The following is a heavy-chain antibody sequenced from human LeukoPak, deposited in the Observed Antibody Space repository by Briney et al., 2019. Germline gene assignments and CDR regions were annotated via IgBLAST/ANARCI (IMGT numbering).Heavy chain of an antibody. CDR1: GFAFSSYS. D-gene: IGHD3-3*01. CDR2: IKQDGSEK. J-gene: IGHJ5*02. V-gene: IGHV3-7*03. CDR3: TTARYDFWSGYYIGFDP. Sequence: GGSLRLSCAASGFAFSSYSMTWVRQAPGKGLEWVANIKQDGSEKNYVDSVKGRFTISRDNAKNSLYLQMNSLRAEDTAVYYCTTARYDFWSGYYIGFDPWGQGTLVTVSS.